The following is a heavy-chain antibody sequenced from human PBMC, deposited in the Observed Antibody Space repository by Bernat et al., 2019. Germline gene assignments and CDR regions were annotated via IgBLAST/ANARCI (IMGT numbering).Heavy chain of an antibody. D-gene: IGHD3-3*01. CDR2: INPNSGGT. J-gene: IGHJ3*02. CDR1: GYTFTGYY. CDR3: ARGSNYDFWSGYSYDAFDI. Sequence: QVQLVQSGAEVKKPGASVKVSCKASGYTFTGYYMHWVRQAPGQGLEWMGWINPNSGGTNYAQKFKGWVTRTRDTSISTAYMELSRLRSDDTAVYYCARGSNYDFWSGYSYDAFDIWGQGTMVTVSS. V-gene: IGHV1-2*04.